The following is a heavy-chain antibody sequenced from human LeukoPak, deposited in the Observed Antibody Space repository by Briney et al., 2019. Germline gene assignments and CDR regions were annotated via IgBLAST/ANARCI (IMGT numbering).Heavy chain of an antibody. Sequence: PGGSLRLSCTASGFTFSTYSMNWVRQAPGKGLEWVANIKQDGSEKYYVDSVKGRFTISRDNAKNSLYLQMNSLRAEDTAVYYCARVLWFGESYYFDYWGQGTLVTVSS. V-gene: IGHV3-7*04. CDR2: IKQDGSEK. CDR1: GFTFSTYS. J-gene: IGHJ4*02. D-gene: IGHD3-10*01. CDR3: ARVLWFGESYYFDY.